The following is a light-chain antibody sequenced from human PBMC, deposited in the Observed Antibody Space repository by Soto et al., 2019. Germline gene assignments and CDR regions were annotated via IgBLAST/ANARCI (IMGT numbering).Light chain of an antibody. CDR3: GTWDRSLTYYL. CDR1: TFDIGKNY. V-gene: IGLV1-51*01. CDR2: DTE. Sequence: QSVLTQPPSVSAAPGQKVIISCSGSTFDIGKNYVSWYQHLPGTAPKLIIYDTEKRIAGVPDRFSASKSGTSATLAISGLQTGDEANYFCGTWDRSLTYYLFGTGTKVPVL. J-gene: IGLJ1*01.